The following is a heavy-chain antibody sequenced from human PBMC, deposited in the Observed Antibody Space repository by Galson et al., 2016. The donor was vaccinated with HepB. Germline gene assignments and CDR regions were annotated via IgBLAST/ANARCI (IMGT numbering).Heavy chain of an antibody. V-gene: IGHV4-4*07. D-gene: IGHD2-15*01. CDR3: AREYCPGGSCFAE. J-gene: IGHJ4*02. Sequence: SETLSLTCSVSGDSISSYSWSWIRQPAGKGLEWIGRIDTSGDTNYNPSLQSRVTMSVDTSKSQVSLRLSSVTAADTALYYCAREYCPGGSCFAEWGQGTLVIVSS. CDR1: GDSISSYS. CDR2: IDTSGDT.